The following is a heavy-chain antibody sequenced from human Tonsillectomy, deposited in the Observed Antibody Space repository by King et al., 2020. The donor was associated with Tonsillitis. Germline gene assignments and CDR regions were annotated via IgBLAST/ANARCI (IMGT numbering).Heavy chain of an antibody. D-gene: IGHD3-22*01. CDR3: ARAVYYGSSGTYFAYWYFDL. Sequence: QLVQSGAEVKKPGASVKVSCKSSGYTFTDYYIHWVRQAPGQGLEWMGWIDPKSGGTKYAQKFQGRVTMTRDTSISTASMELDSLRSDDTAGYYCARAVYYGSSGTYFAYWYFDLWGRGTLVTVSS. CDR2: IDPKSGGT. CDR1: GYTFTDYY. J-gene: IGHJ2*01. V-gene: IGHV1-2*02.